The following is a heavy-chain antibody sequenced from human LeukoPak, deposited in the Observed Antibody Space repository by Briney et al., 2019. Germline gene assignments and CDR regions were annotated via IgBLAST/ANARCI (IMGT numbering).Heavy chain of an antibody. Sequence: GGSLRLSCAASGFTFSSYGMDWVRQAPGKGLEWVANIREDESEKNYVDSVKGRFTISRDNAWNSLYLQTNSLRPEDTAVYYCAREQWPRLDWCQGTLVTVSS. CDR3: AREQWPRLD. V-gene: IGHV3-7*01. J-gene: IGHJ4*02. CDR2: IREDESEK. CDR1: GFTFSSYG. D-gene: IGHD2-8*01.